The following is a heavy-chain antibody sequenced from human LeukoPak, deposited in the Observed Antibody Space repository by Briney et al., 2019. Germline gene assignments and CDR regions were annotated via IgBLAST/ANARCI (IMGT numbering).Heavy chain of an antibody. CDR1: GFTFRSYA. D-gene: IGHD3-9*01. J-gene: IGHJ4*02. CDR2: ITYNSGTI. V-gene: IGHV3-48*04. CDR3: ASVISDFLTGFDY. Sequence: GGSLRLSCAASGFTFRSYAMQWVRQAPGKGLEWVSYITYNSGTIFYADSVKGRFTISRDNAKSSLYLQMNSLRAEDTAVYYCASVISDFLTGFDYWGQGTLVTVSS.